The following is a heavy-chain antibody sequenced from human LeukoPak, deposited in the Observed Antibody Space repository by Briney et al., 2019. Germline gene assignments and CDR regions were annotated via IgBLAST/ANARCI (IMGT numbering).Heavy chain of an antibody. Sequence: SETLSLTCTVPDGSISSYTWTWIRQPVGKGLEWIGRIYSSGTTIYNPSLKSRVTMSVDTSKNQFSLNLSSVTAADTAVYYCARNYPEWSHLRYFHYYYMDVWSKGTTVTVSS. CDR3: ARNYPEWSHLRYFHYYYMDV. D-gene: IGHD3-3*01. CDR2: IYSSGTT. V-gene: IGHV4-4*07. CDR1: DGSISSYT. J-gene: IGHJ6*03.